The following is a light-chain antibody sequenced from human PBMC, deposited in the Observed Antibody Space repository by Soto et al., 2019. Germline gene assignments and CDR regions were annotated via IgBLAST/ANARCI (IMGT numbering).Light chain of an antibody. CDR3: QQRANLVT. Sequence: EIVLTQSPATLSLSPGEGATLSCRASQSVAGYLAWYQQKPGQPPRLLIYHASNRATGIPARFSGSGSGTDFPLTISSLEPEDSAVYYCQQRANLVTFGGGTTVEIK. CDR1: QSVAGY. V-gene: IGKV3-11*01. J-gene: IGKJ4*01. CDR2: HAS.